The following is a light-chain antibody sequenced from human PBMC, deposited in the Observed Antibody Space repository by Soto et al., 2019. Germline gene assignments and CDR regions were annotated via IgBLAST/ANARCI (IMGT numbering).Light chain of an antibody. Sequence: QSVLTQPPSVSGAPGQTVTISCAGSSSDIGGYNYVSWYQQHPGKAPKLMVYEVINRPSGVSHRFSGARSGNTASLTISGLQAEDEAVYYCASYSTTSTPYVFGTGTKVTVL. V-gene: IGLV2-14*01. CDR1: SSDIGGYNY. CDR3: ASYSTTSTPYV. CDR2: EVI. J-gene: IGLJ1*01.